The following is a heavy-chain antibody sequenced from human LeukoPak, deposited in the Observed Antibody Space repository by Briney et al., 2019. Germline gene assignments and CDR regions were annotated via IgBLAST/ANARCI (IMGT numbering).Heavy chain of an antibody. CDR2: INHSGST. D-gene: IGHD1-7*01. Sequence: SETLSLTCAVYGGSFSGYYWSWIRQPPGKGLEWIGEINHSGSTNYNPSLKSRVTISVDTSKNQFSLKLSSVTAADTAVYYCARDSHWNYHFDYWGQGTLVTVSS. CDR3: ARDSHWNYHFDY. J-gene: IGHJ4*02. V-gene: IGHV4-34*01. CDR1: GGSFSGYY.